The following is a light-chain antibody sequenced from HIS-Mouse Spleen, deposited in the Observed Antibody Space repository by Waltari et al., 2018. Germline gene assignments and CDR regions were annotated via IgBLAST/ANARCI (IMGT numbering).Light chain of an antibody. CDR2: GDS. J-gene: IGLJ2*01. Sequence: SYELTQPPSVSVSPGQTARITCSGDALPKKYAYWYQQKSGQAPVLVIYGDSKRPPGIPGGFSGSSSGTMATWTLGGAQVGDKTDYSCYSTDSSGNHRVFGGGTKLTVL. CDR3: YSTDSSGNHRV. V-gene: IGLV3-10*01. CDR1: ALPKKY.